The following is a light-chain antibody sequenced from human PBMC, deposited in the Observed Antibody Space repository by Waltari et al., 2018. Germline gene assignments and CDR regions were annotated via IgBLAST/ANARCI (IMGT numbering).Light chain of an antibody. CDR2: SAS. J-gene: IGKJ4*01. CDR3: QQSHNWPPLT. V-gene: IGKV3-15*01. Sequence: EVVLTQSPATLSLSPGERATLPCRASQSVSVNLAWYQQRPGQAPRLLSYSASTRATGIPARFSGSGSGTEFTLTISSLESEDFVVYYCQQSHNWPPLTFGGGTKVEIK. CDR1: QSVSVN.